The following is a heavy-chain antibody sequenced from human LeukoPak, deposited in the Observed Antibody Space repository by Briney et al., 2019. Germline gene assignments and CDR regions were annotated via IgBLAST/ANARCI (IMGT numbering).Heavy chain of an antibody. CDR1: GFTFSSYS. J-gene: IGHJ6*02. CDR2: ISSSSSTI. D-gene: IGHD1-26*01. Sequence: GGSLRLSCAASGFTFSSYSMNWVRQAPGKGLEWVSYISSSSSTIYYADSVKGRFTISRDNAKNSLYLQMNSLRDEDTAVYYCARDTSVRGKVGATRYYYYGMDVWGQGTTVTVSS. CDR3: ARDTSVRGKVGATRYYYYGMDV. V-gene: IGHV3-48*02.